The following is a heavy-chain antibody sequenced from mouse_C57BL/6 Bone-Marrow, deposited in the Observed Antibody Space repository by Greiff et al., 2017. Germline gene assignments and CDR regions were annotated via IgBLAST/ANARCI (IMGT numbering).Heavy chain of an antibody. CDR1: GFTFSDYY. CDR2: ISNGGGST. Sequence: EVQRVESGGGLVQPGGSLKLSCAASGFTFSDYYMYWVRQTPEKRLEWVAYISNGGGSTYYPDTVKGRFTISSDNAKNTLYLQMSRLKSEDTAMYYCARHGDYGYAMDYWGQGTSVTVSS. D-gene: IGHD2-4*01. J-gene: IGHJ4*01. CDR3: ARHGDYGYAMDY. V-gene: IGHV5-12*01.